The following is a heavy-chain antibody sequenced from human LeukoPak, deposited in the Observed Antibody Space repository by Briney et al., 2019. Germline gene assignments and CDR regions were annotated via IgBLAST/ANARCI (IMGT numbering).Heavy chain of an antibody. CDR2: LSGSGGST. CDR1: GFPFSSYA. J-gene: IGHJ1*01. CDR3: ATNHGDYAYFQH. V-gene: IGHV3-23*01. Sequence: PGGSLRLSCAASGFPFSSYAMSWVRQAPGKGLQWVSGLSGSGGSTHYADSVKSRFTISRDNSKNTLYLQMNSLRAEDTAVYHCATNHGDYAYFQHWGQGTLVTVSS. D-gene: IGHD4-17*01.